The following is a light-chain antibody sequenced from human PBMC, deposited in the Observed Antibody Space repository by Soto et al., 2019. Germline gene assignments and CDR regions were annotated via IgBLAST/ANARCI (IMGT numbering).Light chain of an antibody. CDR1: QSVGSSF. CDR2: GAS. CDR3: QQYGSSPNT. J-gene: IGKJ2*01. Sequence: EIVLTQSPGTLSLSPGERTTLSCRASQSVGSSFLAWYQQKPGQAPRLLIYGASSRATGIPDRFSGSGSGTDFTLTISRLEPEDFAVYYCQQYGSSPNTFGQGTQLEI. V-gene: IGKV3-20*01.